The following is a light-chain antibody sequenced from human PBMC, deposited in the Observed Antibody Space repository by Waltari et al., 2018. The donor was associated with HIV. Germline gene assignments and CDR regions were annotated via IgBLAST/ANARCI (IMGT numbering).Light chain of an antibody. CDR3: QVWDSTSDLRVV. Sequence: SYVLTQPPSVSVAPGQTARITCGGNNIGTKSVHWYQQKPGQAPVLVVYDDSDLTSERFSGSISGNTATLTISTVEAGDEADYYCQVWDSTSDLRVVFGGGTELTVL. J-gene: IGLJ2*01. V-gene: IGLV3-21*02. CDR2: DDS. CDR1: NIGTKS.